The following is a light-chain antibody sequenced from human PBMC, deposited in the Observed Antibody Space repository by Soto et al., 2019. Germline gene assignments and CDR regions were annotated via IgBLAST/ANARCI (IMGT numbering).Light chain of an antibody. CDR3: QQRSTWPLT. CDR1: QSITIE. CDR2: DAS. Sequence: EIVLTQSPATLSLSAGERATLSCRASQSITIELAWYQQKPGQAPRLLICDASNRATGIPARFSRSGSGTDFTLTISTLEPEDSAIDYCQQRSTWPLTVGQGTRLEIK. V-gene: IGKV3-11*01. J-gene: IGKJ5*01.